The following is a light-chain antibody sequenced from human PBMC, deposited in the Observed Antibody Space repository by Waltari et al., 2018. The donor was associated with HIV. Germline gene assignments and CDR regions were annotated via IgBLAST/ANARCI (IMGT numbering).Light chain of an antibody. CDR1: SSDVGGHNH. Sequence: QSALTQPASVSGSAGQSITISCTGTSSDVGGHNHVSWYQQHPGKAPKLMVSEVSNRPPGVSNRFSGAKSGNTASLTISGLQAEDEADYYCSSYTSSSTLVVGGGTKLTVL. J-gene: IGLJ2*01. V-gene: IGLV2-14*01. CDR3: SSYTSSSTLV. CDR2: EVS.